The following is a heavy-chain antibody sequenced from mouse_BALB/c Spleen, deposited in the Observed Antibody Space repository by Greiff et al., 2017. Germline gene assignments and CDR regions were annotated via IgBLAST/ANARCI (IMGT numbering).Heavy chain of an antibody. CDR2: INSNGGST. Sequence: EVQLVESGGGLVQPGGSLKLSCAASGFTFSSYGMSWVRQTPDKRLELVATINSNGGSTYYPDSVKGRFTISRDNAKNTLYLQMSSLKSEDTAMYYFARDYYGSFAYWGQGTLVTVSA. V-gene: IGHV5-6-3*01. J-gene: IGHJ3*01. CDR1: GFTFSSYG. D-gene: IGHD1-1*01. CDR3: ARDYYGSFAY.